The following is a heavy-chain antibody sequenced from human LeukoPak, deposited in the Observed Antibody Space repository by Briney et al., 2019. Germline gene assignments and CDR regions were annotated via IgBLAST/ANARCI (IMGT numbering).Heavy chain of an antibody. CDR3: ARGDYYGSGSYSANWFDP. D-gene: IGHD3-10*01. CDR2: INPNSGGT. J-gene: IGHJ5*02. Sequence: SVKVSCKASGYTFTGYYMHWVRQAPGQGLERMGWINPNSGGTNYAQKFQGRVTMTRDTSISTAYMELSRLRSDDTAVYYCARGDYYGSGSYSANWFDPWGQGTLVTVSS. V-gene: IGHV1-2*02. CDR1: GYTFTGYY.